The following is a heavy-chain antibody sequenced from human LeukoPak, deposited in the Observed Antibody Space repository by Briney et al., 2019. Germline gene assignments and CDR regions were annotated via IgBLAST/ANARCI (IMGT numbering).Heavy chain of an antibody. Sequence: GGSLRLSCAASGFTFSSYEMNWVRQAPGKGLEWVSYISSSGSTIYYADSVKGRFTISRDNAKNSLYLQMNSLRAEDTAVYYCARGDHGDYGDYFDYWGQGTLVTVSS. J-gene: IGHJ4*02. V-gene: IGHV3-48*03. CDR2: ISSSGSTI. CDR3: ARGDHGDYGDYFDY. CDR1: GFTFSSYE. D-gene: IGHD4-17*01.